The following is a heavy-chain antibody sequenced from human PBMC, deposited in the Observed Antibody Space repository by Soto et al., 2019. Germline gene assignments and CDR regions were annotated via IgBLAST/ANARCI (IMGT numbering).Heavy chain of an antibody. CDR3: SGGATMVRGAFDY. CDR1: GGSISSGGYY. J-gene: IGHJ4*02. CDR2: IYYSGST. Sequence: QVQLQESGPGLVKPSQTLSLTCTVSGGSISSGGYYWSWIRQHPGKAPVWIGYIYYSGSTYYNPSRKSRVTIAVDTSKNQFSLKLSSVTAADTAGYCCSGGATMVRGAFDYWGQGTLVTVSS. D-gene: IGHD3-10*01. V-gene: IGHV4-31*03.